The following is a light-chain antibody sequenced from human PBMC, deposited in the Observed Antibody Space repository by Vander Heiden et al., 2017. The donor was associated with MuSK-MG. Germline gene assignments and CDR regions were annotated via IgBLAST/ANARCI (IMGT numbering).Light chain of an antibody. CDR2: GAA. V-gene: IGKV1-16*01. J-gene: IGKJ2*01. CDR3: QQYFTYPPT. CDR1: PGINNY. Sequence: DIQMTQSPSSLSASVGHRVPITCRASPGINNYVAWFQQKPGKAPKSLIYGAATLETGVPSRFSGGASGTDFTLTISGLQPEDFATYYGQQYFTYPPTFGQGTKRVIK.